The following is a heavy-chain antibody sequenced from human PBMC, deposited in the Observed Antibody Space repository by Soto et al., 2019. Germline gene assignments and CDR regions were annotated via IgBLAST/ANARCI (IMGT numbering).Heavy chain of an antibody. J-gene: IGHJ5*02. CDR3: AREVAAAGKVDWFDP. V-gene: IGHV1-69*13. CDR1: GGTFSSYA. CDR2: IIPIFGTA. Sequence: SVKVSCKTAGGTFSSYAISWVRQAPGQGLEWMGGIIPIFGTANYAQKFQGRVTITADESTSTAYMELSSLRSEDTAVYYCAREVAAAGKVDWFDPWGQGTLVTVSS. D-gene: IGHD6-13*01.